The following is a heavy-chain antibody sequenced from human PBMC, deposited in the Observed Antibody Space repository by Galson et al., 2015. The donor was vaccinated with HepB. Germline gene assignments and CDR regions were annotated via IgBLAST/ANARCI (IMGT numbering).Heavy chain of an antibody. CDR1: GFTFSNHG. CDR3: ARGTGWDILFWFDP. Sequence: SLRLSCAASGFTFSNHGMHWIRQAPGKGLEWVAAISYDGSNKYYADSMKGRFTISRDNSKNMLYLQMTSLTTEDTAVYYCARGTGWDILFWFDPWGQGTLVTVSS. D-gene: IGHD3/OR15-3a*01. CDR2: ISYDGSNK. V-gene: IGHV3-30*03. J-gene: IGHJ5*02.